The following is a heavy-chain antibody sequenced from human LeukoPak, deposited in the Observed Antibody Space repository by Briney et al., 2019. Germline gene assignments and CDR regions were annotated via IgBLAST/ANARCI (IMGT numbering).Heavy chain of an antibody. CDR2: MNPNSGNT. D-gene: IGHD6-6*01. Sequence: ASVKVSCKASGYTFTSYDINWVRQATGQRLEWMGWMNPNSGNTGYAQKFQGRVTMTRNTSISTAYMELSSLRSEDTAVYYCARANEQLVRYGMDVWGQGTTVTVSS. J-gene: IGHJ6*02. V-gene: IGHV1-8*01. CDR3: ARANEQLVRYGMDV. CDR1: GYTFTSYD.